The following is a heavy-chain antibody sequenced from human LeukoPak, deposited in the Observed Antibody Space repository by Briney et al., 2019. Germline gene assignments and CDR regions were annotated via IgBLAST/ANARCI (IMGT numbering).Heavy chain of an antibody. D-gene: IGHD5-18*01. CDR1: GFTFSSYA. J-gene: IGHJ4*02. Sequence: GGSLRLSCAASGFTFSSYAMSWVRQAPGKGLEWVSSISSSSSYIYYADSVKGRFTISRDNAKNSLYLQMNSLRAEDTAVYYCARAGTWIQLWSDYWGQGTLVTVSS. V-gene: IGHV3-21*01. CDR3: ARAGTWIQLWSDY. CDR2: ISSSSSYI.